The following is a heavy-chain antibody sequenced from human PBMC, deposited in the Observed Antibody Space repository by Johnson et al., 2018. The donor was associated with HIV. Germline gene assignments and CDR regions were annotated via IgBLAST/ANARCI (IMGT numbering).Heavy chain of an antibody. CDR1: GFTFSSYA. Sequence: QVQLVESGGGVVQPGRSLRLSCAASGFTFSSYAMHWVRQAPGKGLEWVAIIYYDGTNKYYADSVKGRFTISRDNSKNTLYLQMNSLRAEDTAVYYCARDNGDIGLGGAFDIWGQGTRVTVSS. CDR3: ARDNGDIGLGGAFDI. D-gene: IGHD2-8*02. CDR2: IYYDGTNK. V-gene: IGHV3-30-3*01. J-gene: IGHJ3*02.